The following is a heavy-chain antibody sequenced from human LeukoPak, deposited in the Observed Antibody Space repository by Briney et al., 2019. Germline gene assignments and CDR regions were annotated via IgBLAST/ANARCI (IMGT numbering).Heavy chain of an antibody. V-gene: IGHV4-61*02. CDR3: AREAGYYYYYMDV. Sequence: SETLSLTCTVSGGSFSSGDYYWSWIRRPAGKGLEWIGRFYISGSTNYNPSLKSRVTISLDTSKNHLSLKVTSVTAADTAVYYCAREAGYYYYYMDVWGKGTTVTVSS. CDR2: FYISGST. CDR1: GGSFSSGDYY. J-gene: IGHJ6*03.